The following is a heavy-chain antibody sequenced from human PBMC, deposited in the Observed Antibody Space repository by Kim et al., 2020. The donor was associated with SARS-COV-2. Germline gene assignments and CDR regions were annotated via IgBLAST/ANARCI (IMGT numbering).Heavy chain of an antibody. CDR3: ARVLLGTYDAFDI. D-gene: IGHD7-27*01. V-gene: IGHV3-33*01. J-gene: IGHJ3*02. Sequence: ADSVKGRFTNTRDNSKNMLYLQMNSLRAEDTAVYYCARVLLGTYDAFDIWGQGTMVTVSS.